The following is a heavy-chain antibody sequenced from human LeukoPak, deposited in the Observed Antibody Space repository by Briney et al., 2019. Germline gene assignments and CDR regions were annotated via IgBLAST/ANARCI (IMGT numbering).Heavy chain of an antibody. CDR1: GYTFTGYY. D-gene: IGHD3-10*01. V-gene: IGHV1-2*02. Sequence: GASVKVSCKASGYTFTGYYMHWVRQAPGQGLEWMGWINPNSGGTNYAQKFQGRVTMTRDTSISTAYMELSRLRSDDTAVYYCARAGRNYYGSGSYYRFDYWGQGTLVTVSS. CDR2: INPNSGGT. J-gene: IGHJ4*02. CDR3: ARAGRNYYGSGSYYRFDY.